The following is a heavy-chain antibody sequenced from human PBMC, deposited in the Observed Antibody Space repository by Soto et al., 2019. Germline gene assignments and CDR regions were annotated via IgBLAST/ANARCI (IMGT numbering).Heavy chain of an antibody. D-gene: IGHD6-19*01. CDR3: AKDYSEDSSGWYSWYFDL. CDR1: GFTFSSYS. CDR2: ISYDGSNK. J-gene: IGHJ2*01. V-gene: IGHV3-30*18. Sequence: QVQLVESGGGVVQPGRSLRLSCAASGFTFSSYSMHWVRQAPGKGLEWVAVISYDGSNKYYADSVKGRFTISRDNSKNTLYLQMNSLRAEDTAVYYCAKDYSEDSSGWYSWYFDLWGRGTLVTVSS.